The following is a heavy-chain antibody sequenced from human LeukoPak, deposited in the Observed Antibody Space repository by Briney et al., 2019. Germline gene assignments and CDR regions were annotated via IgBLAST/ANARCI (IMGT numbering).Heavy chain of an antibody. CDR1: GMIFSKYW. J-gene: IGHJ4*02. CDR2: IKQDGSEK. V-gene: IGHV3-7*01. CDR3: ATSWDY. Sequence: GGSLRLSCEASGMIFSKYWMSWVRQAPGKGLEWVANIKQDGSEKYYLDSVKGRFTISRDNAKNSLYLHMNSLRADDTAVYYCATSWDYWGQGTLVTASS.